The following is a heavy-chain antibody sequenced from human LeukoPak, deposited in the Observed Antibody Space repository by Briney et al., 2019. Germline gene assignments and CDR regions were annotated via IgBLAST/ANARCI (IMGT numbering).Heavy chain of an antibody. V-gene: IGHV1-2*02. Sequence: ASVKVSCKASGYTCTGYYVHWLRQAPGQGLEWMGWINPNSAGTKYAQKFQGRVTMTRDTSISTAYMELSRLRSDDTAVYYCARVDTGIAAPDYWGQGTLVTVSS. CDR3: ARVDTGIAAPDY. J-gene: IGHJ4*02. CDR2: INPNSAGT. CDR1: GYTCTGYY. D-gene: IGHD6-6*01.